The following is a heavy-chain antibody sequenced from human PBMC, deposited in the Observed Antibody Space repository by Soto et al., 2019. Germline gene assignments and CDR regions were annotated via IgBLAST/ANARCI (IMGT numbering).Heavy chain of an antibody. V-gene: IGHV4-39*01. Sequence: QLQLQESGPGLVKPSETLSLTCTVSGGSISSSSYYWGWIRQPPGKGLEWIGSIYYSGSTYYNPSLKSRVTISVDTSKNQFSLKLSSVTAADTALYYCATKTGGGWEDGMDVWGQGTTVTVSS. CDR3: ATKTGGGWEDGMDV. J-gene: IGHJ6*02. D-gene: IGHD6-19*01. CDR1: GGSISSSSYY. CDR2: IYYSGST.